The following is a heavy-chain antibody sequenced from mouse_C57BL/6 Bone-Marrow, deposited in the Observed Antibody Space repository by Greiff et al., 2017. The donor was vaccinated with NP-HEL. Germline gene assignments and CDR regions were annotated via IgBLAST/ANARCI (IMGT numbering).Heavy chain of an antibody. Sequence: EVMLVESGGGLVKPGGSLKLSCAASGFTFSSYAMSRVRQTPEKRLEWVATISDRGSYTYYPDNVKGRFTISRDNAKNNLYLQMSHLKSEDTAMYYCARDSYYYGSWGQGTLVTVSA. J-gene: IGHJ3*01. CDR2: ISDRGSYT. CDR3: ARDSYYYGS. D-gene: IGHD1-1*01. CDR1: GFTFSSYA. V-gene: IGHV5-4*01.